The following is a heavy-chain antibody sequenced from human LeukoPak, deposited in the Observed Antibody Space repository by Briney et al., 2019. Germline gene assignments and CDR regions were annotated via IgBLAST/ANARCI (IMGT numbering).Heavy chain of an antibody. D-gene: IGHD1-20*01. CDR3: ARNNWSIDYGIDV. CDR2: SYDRGNT. J-gene: IGHJ6*02. CDR1: GGSISSYY. Sequence: KSSETLSLTCIVSGGSISSYYWSWIRQPPGKGLEWIGYSYDRGNTNYNPPLKSRVTISVDTSKSQVSLNLRSVTAADTAVYYCARNNWSIDYGIDVWGQGTTVIVSS. V-gene: IGHV4-59*08.